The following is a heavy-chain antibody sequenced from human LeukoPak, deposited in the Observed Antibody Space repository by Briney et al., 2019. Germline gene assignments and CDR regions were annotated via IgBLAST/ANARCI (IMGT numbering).Heavy chain of an antibody. CDR3: AKSPPTYYYDSSGYYSGFDY. V-gene: IGHV3-23*01. D-gene: IGHD3-22*01. CDR2: ISGSGGST. CDR1: GFTFSSYA. Sequence: GGSLRLSCAASGFTFSSYAMSWVRQAPGKGLEWVSAISGSGGSTYYADSVKGRFTISRDNSKNTLYLQMNSLRAEDTAVYYCAKSPPTYYYDSSGYYSGFDYWGQGTLVTVSS. J-gene: IGHJ4*02.